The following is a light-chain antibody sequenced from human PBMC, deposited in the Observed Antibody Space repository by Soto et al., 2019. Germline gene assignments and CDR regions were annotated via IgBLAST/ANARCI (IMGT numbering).Light chain of an antibody. J-gene: IGKJ4*01. CDR2: DTS. CDR3: QPYNNWPLT. CDR1: QGIGDT. V-gene: IGKV3-15*01. Sequence: EIVLTQSPATLSLSPGERATPSCRASQGIGDTLAWYQHKPGQTPRLLIYDTSTRATGVPTRFSGSRSGAEFTLTINSLQSEDFAVYYCQPYNNWPLTFGGGTKVDIK.